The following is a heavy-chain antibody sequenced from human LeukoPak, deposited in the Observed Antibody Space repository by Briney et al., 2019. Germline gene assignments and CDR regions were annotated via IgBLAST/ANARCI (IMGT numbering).Heavy chain of an antibody. V-gene: IGHV3-48*02. CDR3: ARDRRYSSGWRVDY. CDR1: GFTFSSYS. Sequence: PGGSLRLSCAASGFTFSSYSMNWVRQAPGKGLEWVSYISSSSSTIYYADSVKGRFTISRDNAKNSLYLQMNSLRDEDTAVYYCARDRRYSSGWRVDYWGQGTLVTVSS. J-gene: IGHJ4*02. CDR2: ISSSSSTI. D-gene: IGHD6-19*01.